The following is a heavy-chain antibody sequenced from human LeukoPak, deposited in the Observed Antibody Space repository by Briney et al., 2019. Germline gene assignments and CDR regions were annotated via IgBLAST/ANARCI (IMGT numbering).Heavy chain of an antibody. Sequence: SETLSLTCIVSGDSITRTNYYWAWIRQPPGRGLEWIGIIYYSGNTYYNPDLKSRITISIDTSKKQFSLKLNSVTAADTALYYCARSWMVGEGVFDIWGPGTEVTVSS. CDR2: IYYSGNT. CDR1: GDSITRTNYY. J-gene: IGHJ3*02. V-gene: IGHV4-39*01. D-gene: IGHD1-26*01. CDR3: ARSWMVGEGVFDI.